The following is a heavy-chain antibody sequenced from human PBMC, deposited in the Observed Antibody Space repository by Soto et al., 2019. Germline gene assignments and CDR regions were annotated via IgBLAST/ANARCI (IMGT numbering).Heavy chain of an antibody. Sequence: QLQLVQSAAEVKKPGASVRVSCKAYGYPFIKYGISWIRQAPEQGLEWMGWIKVDSGYTNYAQKFQGRVTMTADTSSDTAFMELRSLRLDDTAVYFCATSYDMGFDTWGQGTLVSVSS. D-gene: IGHD3-9*01. J-gene: IGHJ5*02. V-gene: IGHV1-18*04. CDR1: GYPFIKYG. CDR2: IKVDSGYT. CDR3: ATSYDMGFDT.